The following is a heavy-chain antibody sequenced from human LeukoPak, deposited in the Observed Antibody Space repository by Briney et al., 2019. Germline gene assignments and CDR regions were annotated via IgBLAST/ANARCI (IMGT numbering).Heavy chain of an antibody. V-gene: IGHV3-20*01. D-gene: IGHD3-10*01. CDR1: GFTFSSYW. CDR2: INWNGGDT. Sequence: PGGSLRLSCVASGFTFSSYWMGWVRQAPGKGLEWASAINWNGGDTAYADSVQGRFTISRDNTKNSLYLEMNSLRAEDTAIYHCARGGRFGELLSGYWGQGILVTVSS. CDR3: ARGGRFGELLSGY. J-gene: IGHJ4*02.